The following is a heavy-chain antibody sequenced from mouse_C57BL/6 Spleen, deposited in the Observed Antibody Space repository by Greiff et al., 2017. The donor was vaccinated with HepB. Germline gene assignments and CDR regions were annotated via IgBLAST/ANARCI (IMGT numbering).Heavy chain of an antibody. CDR1: GYTFTSYW. Sequence: QVQLQQPGAELVKPGASVKLSCKASGYTFTSYWMHWVKQRPGQGLEWIGMIHPNSGSTNYNEKFKSKATLTVDKSSSTAYMQLSSLTSEDSAVYYCARDEDYRGSFDYWGQGTTLTVSS. CDR3: ARDEDYRGSFDY. CDR2: IHPNSGST. J-gene: IGHJ2*01. D-gene: IGHD2-12*01. V-gene: IGHV1-64*01.